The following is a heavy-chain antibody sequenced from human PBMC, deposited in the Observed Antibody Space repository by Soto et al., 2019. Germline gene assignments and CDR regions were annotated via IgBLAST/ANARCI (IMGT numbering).Heavy chain of an antibody. D-gene: IGHD3-10*01. Sequence: SVKVSCKASGDTFSGYPINWVRQAPGEGLEWMGRIIPVIGTTNDAQRFEGRVTFTADESTNTAYMELRGLLSGDTAVYYCARGGGFGELKYWGPGTLVTVSS. CDR1: GDTFSGYP. CDR3: ARGGGFGELKY. J-gene: IGHJ4*02. V-gene: IGHV1-69*11. CDR2: IIPVIGTT.